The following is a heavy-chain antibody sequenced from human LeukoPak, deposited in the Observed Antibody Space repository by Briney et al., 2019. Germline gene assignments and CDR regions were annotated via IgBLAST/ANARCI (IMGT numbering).Heavy chain of an antibody. CDR2: IKEDGSEK. CDR3: AKGGHLDD. Sequence: GGSLRLSCAASGCSFRWYWMSWVRQAPGKGLEWVANIKEDGSEKHYVDSVNGRFIISRDNDRNSLYLQMNSLRADDTAVDYCAKGGHLDDWGQGTLVTVSS. CDR1: GCSFRWYW. J-gene: IGHJ4*02. V-gene: IGHV3-7*01.